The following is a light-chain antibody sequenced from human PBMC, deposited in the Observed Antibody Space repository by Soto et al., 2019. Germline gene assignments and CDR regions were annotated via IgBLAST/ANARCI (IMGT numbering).Light chain of an antibody. Sequence: DIQMTQSPSSLSASIGDRVTLTCRASQSINSYLNWYQQKPGKAPKPLIYTASSLQSGVPSRFSGGGSGTHFTLTISSLQPEDLATYYCQQSYSTPTWTFGQGTKVDIK. CDR3: QQSYSTPTWT. CDR2: TAS. V-gene: IGKV1-39*01. CDR1: QSINSY. J-gene: IGKJ1*01.